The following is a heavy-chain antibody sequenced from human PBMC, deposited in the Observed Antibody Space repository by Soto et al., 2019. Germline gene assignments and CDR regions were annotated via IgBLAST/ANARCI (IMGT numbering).Heavy chain of an antibody. CDR3: ARDLLGRYCYGSGSRYYYYGMDV. CDR1: GFTFSSYG. V-gene: IGHV3-33*01. J-gene: IGHJ6*02. D-gene: IGHD3-10*01. CDR2: IWYDGSNK. Sequence: GGSLRLSCAASGFTFSSYGMPWVRQAPGKGLEWVAVIWYDGSNKYYADSVKGRFTISRDKSNNPLYLQMNSLRAEDRAVYYGARDLLGRYCYGSGSRYYYYGMDVWGQGTTVTVSS.